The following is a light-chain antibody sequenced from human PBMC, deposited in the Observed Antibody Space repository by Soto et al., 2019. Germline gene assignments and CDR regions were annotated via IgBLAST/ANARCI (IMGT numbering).Light chain of an antibody. J-gene: IGKJ1*01. V-gene: IGKV1-5*03. CDR3: QQYFGAWT. Sequence: DFQMTQSPSTLSASVGDRVTITCRASRSLSGWLAWYQQKPGKAPKLLIYEVSTLETGVPSRFSGSGSGTEFTLTINSLQPDDFATYYCQQYFGAWTFSQGTKVEI. CDR1: RSLSGW. CDR2: EVS.